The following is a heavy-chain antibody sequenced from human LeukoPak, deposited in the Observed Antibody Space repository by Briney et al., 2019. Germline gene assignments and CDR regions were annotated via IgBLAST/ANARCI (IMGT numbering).Heavy chain of an antibody. Sequence: GGSLRLSCAASGFTVSSNYMSWVRQAPGKGLEWVSVIYSGGSTYYADSVKGRFTISRDSSKNTLHLQMNSLRVEDTAIYYCAKASLGHCSGAFCYHFDYWGQGTPVTVSS. CDR2: IYSGGST. D-gene: IGHD2-15*01. CDR1: GFTVSSNY. V-gene: IGHV3-53*01. CDR3: AKASLGHCSGAFCYHFDY. J-gene: IGHJ4*02.